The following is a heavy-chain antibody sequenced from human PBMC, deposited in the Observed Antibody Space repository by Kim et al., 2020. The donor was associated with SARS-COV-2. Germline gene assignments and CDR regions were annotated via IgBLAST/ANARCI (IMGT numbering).Heavy chain of an antibody. CDR1: GFTFSSYG. J-gene: IGHJ4*02. Sequence: GGSLRLSCAASGFTFSSYGMHWVRLAPGKGLEWVAVIWYDGSNKYYADSVKGRFTISRDNSKNTLYLQMNSLRAEDSAVYYCAREDQFGSSGCPVYWGQGTLVTVSS. CDR3: AREDQFGSSGCPVY. CDR2: IWYDGSNK. D-gene: IGHD6-19*01. V-gene: IGHV3-33*01.